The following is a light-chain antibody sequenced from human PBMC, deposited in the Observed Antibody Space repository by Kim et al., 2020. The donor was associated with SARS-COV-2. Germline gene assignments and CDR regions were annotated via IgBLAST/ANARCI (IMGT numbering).Light chain of an antibody. V-gene: IGLV4-69*01. CDR1: SGHSSYA. CDR2: LNSDGSH. J-gene: IGLJ3*02. CDR3: QTWGTGIHWV. Sequence: QLVLTQSPSASASLGASVKLTCTLSSGHSSYAIAWHQQQPEKGPRYLMKLNSDGSHSKGDGIPDRFSGSSSGAERYLTISSLQSEDEADYYCQTWGTGIHWVFGGDTQLTVL.